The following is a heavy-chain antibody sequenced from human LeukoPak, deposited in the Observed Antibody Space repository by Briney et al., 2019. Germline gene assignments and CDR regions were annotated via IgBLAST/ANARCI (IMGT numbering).Heavy chain of an antibody. CDR3: ARDQRYAFDY. D-gene: IGHD3-9*01. V-gene: IGHV3-11*05. CDR2: IRTST. J-gene: IGHJ4*02. Sequence: PGGSLRLSCATSGSPFTDSPMNWVRQAPGKGLEWVSNIRTSTEGTNYAIYADSVKGLVTFSRDDAKNTLYLHMHSLRDDDTAVYYCARDQRYAFDYWGRGILVTVSS. CDR1: GSPFTDSP.